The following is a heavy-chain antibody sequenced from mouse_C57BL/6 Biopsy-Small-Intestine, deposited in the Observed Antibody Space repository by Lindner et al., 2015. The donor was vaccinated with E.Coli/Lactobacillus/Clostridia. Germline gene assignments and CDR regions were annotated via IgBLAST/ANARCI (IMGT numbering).Heavy chain of an antibody. CDR1: GYTFTSYT. J-gene: IGHJ2*01. CDR3: AREELRPYFDY. V-gene: IGHV1-4*01. D-gene: IGHD3-2*02. CDR2: INPSSGYT. Sequence: VQLQESGAELARPGASVKMSCKASGYTFTSYTMHWVKQRPGQGLEWIGYINPSSGYTKYNQKFKDKATLTADKSSSTAYMQLSSLTSEDSAVYYCAREELRPYFDYWGQGTTLTVSS.